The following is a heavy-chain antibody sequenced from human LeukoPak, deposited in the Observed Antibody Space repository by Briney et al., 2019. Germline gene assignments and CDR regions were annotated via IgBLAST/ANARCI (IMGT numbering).Heavy chain of an antibody. Sequence: GGSLRLSCAAPGFTFSSYWMSWVRLAPGKGLEWVANIKQDGSEKYYVDSVRGRFSISRDNSKNSLYLQMNSLRADDTAVYYCARVITVYNVYEEVAEYFQYWGQGTLVTVSS. J-gene: IGHJ1*01. V-gene: IGHV3-7*01. CDR2: IKQDGSEK. CDR3: ARVITVYNVYEEVAEYFQY. CDR1: GFTFSSYW. D-gene: IGHD5/OR15-5a*01.